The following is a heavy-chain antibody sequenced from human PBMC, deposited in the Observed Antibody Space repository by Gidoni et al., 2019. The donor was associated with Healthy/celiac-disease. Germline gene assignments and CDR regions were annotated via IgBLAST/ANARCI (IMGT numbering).Heavy chain of an antibody. D-gene: IGHD6-19*01. J-gene: IGHJ4*02. CDR3: ARAVAGIFGGVGPLVDY. V-gene: IGHV3-7*04. CDR2: IKQDGSEK. CDR1: GFTFSSYW. Sequence: EVQLVESGGGLVQPGGSLRLSCAASGFTFSSYWMSWVRQAPGKGLEWVANIKQDGSEKSYVDSVKGRFTISRDNAKNSLYLQMNSLRAEDTAVYYCARAVAGIFGGVGPLVDYWGQGTLVTVSS.